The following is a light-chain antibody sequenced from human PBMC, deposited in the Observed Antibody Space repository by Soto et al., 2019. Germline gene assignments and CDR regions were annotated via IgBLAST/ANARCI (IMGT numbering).Light chain of an antibody. CDR1: VGISNF. J-gene: IGKJ3*01. Sequence: DIQMTQSPSSLSASVGDRVTITCRASVGISNFVAWYQQKPGKPPIPLISTASTLQSGVPSRFSGSGSETEFTLTISSLQPEDVATYYCQKRNSAPFTFGPGTKVAIK. CDR3: QKRNSAPFT. V-gene: IGKV1-27*01. CDR2: TAS.